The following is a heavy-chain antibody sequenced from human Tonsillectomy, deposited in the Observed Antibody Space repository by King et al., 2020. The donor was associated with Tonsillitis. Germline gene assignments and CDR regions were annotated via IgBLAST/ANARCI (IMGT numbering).Heavy chain of an antibody. J-gene: IGHJ2*01. Sequence: VQLVESGGRVVQPGRSLRLSCAASGFTFSSYGMHWVRQAPGKGLEWVAIASSDGSNQVYAESVKGRFTISRYNSKNTLYLQMNTLTAEDTAVYYCARETDPSDWLICWHFDLWGRGTLVTVSS. D-gene: IGHD3-9*01. CDR3: ARETDPSDWLICWHFDL. CDR2: ASSDGSNQ. V-gene: IGHV3-33*05. CDR1: GFTFSSYG.